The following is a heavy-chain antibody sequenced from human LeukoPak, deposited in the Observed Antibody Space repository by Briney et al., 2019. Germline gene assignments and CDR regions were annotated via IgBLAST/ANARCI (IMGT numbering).Heavy chain of an antibody. Sequence: GGSLRLSCAASGFTFSSYSMNWVRQAPGEGLEWVSSISSSSSYIYYADSVKGRFTIFRDNAKNSLYLQMNSLRAEDTAVYYCASPLSWYSSGWYGYWGQGTLVTVSS. CDR1: GFTFSSYS. V-gene: IGHV3-21*01. CDR2: ISSSSSYI. CDR3: ASPLSWYSSGWYGY. J-gene: IGHJ4*02. D-gene: IGHD6-19*01.